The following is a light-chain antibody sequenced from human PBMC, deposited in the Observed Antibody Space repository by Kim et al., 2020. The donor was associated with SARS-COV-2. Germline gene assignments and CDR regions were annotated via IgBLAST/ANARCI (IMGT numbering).Light chain of an antibody. V-gene: IGKV3-20*01. J-gene: IGKJ5*01. CDR1: QSVSSSY. CDR2: GAS. Sequence: CPGERASLSCRASQSVSSSYLAWYQHKPGQSPRLLIHGASSRATGVPDRFRGGGSGTDFTLTITRLEPEDFAVYYCQQYGRSPTTFGQGTRLEIK. CDR3: QQYGRSPTT.